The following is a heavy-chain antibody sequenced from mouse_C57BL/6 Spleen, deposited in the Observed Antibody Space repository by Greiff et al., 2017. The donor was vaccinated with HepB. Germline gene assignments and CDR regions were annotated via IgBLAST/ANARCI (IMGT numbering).Heavy chain of an antibody. J-gene: IGHJ2*01. D-gene: IGHD2-4*01. CDR3: ARFYYDYDGDSFDY. Sequence: DVKLVESGGDLVKPGGSLKLSCAASGFTFSSYGMSWVRQTPDKRLEWVATISSGGSYTYYPDSVKGRFTISRDNAKNTLYLQMSSLKSEDTAMYYCARFYYDYDGDSFDYWGQGTTLTVSS. CDR2: ISSGGSYT. CDR1: GFTFSSYG. V-gene: IGHV5-6*02.